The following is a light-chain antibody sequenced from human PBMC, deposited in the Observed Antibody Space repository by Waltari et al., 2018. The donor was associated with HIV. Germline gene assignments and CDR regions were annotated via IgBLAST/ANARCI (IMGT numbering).Light chain of an antibody. CDR1: QGISSA. CDR3: QQFNSYPL. J-gene: IGKJ2*01. CDR2: DAS. Sequence: AIQLTQSPSSLSASVGDRVTITCRASQGISSALAWYQQKPGKAPKLLIYDASSLERGVPSRFSGSGSGTDFTLTISSLQPEDFATYYCQQFNSYPLFGQGTKLEIK. V-gene: IGKV1-13*02.